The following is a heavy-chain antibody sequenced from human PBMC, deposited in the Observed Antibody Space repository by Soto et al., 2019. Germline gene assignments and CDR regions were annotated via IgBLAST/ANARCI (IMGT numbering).Heavy chain of an antibody. Sequence: LRLSCVGSGFTIGNYLMSWVRQAPEKGLQWVANIKQDGRDKYYVDSVKGRFTISRDNARNSLYLYRNSLRVDETAVYYCTRGTDLIFCTGTSCQGLDVWGPGTTVTVSS. V-gene: IGHV3-7*03. D-gene: IGHD2-2*01. CDR3: TRGTDLIFCTGTSCQGLDV. CDR1: GFTIGNYL. CDR2: IKQDGRDK. J-gene: IGHJ6*01.